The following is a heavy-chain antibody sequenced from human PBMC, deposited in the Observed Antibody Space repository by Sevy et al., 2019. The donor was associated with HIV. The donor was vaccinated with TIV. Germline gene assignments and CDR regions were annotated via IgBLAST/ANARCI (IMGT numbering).Heavy chain of an antibody. CDR1: GFTFSSYE. V-gene: IGHV3-48*03. Sequence: GGSLRLSCEASGFTFSSYEMNWVRQAPGKGLEWVSYISSSGTTIKYADSVKGRFTISRDNAKNSLYMQMNRLRAEDTVVYYCARVDANYDKGFDPWGQGTLVTVSS. CDR3: ARVDANYDKGFDP. CDR2: ISSSGTTI. J-gene: IGHJ5*02. D-gene: IGHD3-22*01.